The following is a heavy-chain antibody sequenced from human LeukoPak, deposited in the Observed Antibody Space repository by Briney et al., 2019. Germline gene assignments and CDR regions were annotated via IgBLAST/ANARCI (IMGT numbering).Heavy chain of an antibody. J-gene: IGHJ4*02. CDR2: ISYDGSNK. Sequence: GGSLRLSCAASGFTFSSYAMHWVREAPGKGLEWVAVISYDGSNKYYADSVKGRFTISRDNSKNTLYLQMNSLRAEDTAVYYCARDIAVAGTAPLGFCDYWGQGTLVTVSS. V-gene: IGHV3-30-3*01. D-gene: IGHD6-19*01. CDR3: ARDIAVAGTAPLGFCDY. CDR1: GFTFSSYA.